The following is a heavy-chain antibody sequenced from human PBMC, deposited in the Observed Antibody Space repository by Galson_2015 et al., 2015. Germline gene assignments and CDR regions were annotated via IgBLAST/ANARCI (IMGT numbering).Heavy chain of an antibody. CDR1: GYNFANFW. V-gene: IGHV5-10-1*01. Sequence: QSGAEVKKPGESLRISCKGSGYNFANFWISWVRQMPGKGLEYMGRIDHSDSYTDESPSFQGHVTISVDKSISTAYLQWSSLKASDTAMYYYARLNELRYFDRLLYEPCAFDIWGQGTMVPVSS. D-gene: IGHD3-9*01. CDR3: ARLNELRYFDRLLYEPCAFDI. J-gene: IGHJ3*02. CDR2: IDHSDSYT.